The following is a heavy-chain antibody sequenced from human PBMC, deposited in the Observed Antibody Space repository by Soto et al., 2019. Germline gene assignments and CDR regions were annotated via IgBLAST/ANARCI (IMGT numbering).Heavy chain of an antibody. D-gene: IGHD6-25*01. CDR1: GGSVSSSNW. CDR3: ARDQLSSGLYVWFDP. J-gene: IGHJ5*02. Sequence: SETLSLTCTVSGGSVSSSNWWSWVRQPPGKGLERIGDIYHGGSTSYNPSLRSRVTISVDTSKNQFSLILSSVTSADTAVYYCARDQLSSGLYVWFDPWGQGTLVTVSS. V-gene: IGHV4-4*02. CDR2: IYHGGST.